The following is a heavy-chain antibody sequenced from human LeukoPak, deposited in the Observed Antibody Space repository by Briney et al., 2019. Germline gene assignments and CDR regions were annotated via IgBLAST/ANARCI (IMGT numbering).Heavy chain of an antibody. V-gene: IGHV3-11*01. CDR1: GFIFSDYY. CDR2: ISNSDNSI. J-gene: IGHJ4*02. Sequence: GGSLRLSCAASGFIFSDYYMSWIRQAPGKGLEWVSYISNSDNSIYYADSVKGRFTISRDNAKNSLYLQMNTLRAEDTAVYYCARDLSGIAGYTYGRGIDYWGQGTLVTVSS. CDR3: ARDLSGIAGYTYGRGIDY. D-gene: IGHD5-18*01.